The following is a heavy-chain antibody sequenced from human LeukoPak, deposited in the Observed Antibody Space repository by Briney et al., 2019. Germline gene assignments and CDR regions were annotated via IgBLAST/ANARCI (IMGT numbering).Heavy chain of an antibody. CDR2: INPNSGGT. Sequence: ASVKVSCKASGYTFTGYYMHWVRQAPGQGLEWMGWINPNSGGTNYAQKFQGRVTMTRDTSISTAYMELSRLRSDDTAVYYWARGGIVLMVYAIKGDYWGQGTLVTVSS. CDR1: GYTFTGYY. J-gene: IGHJ4*02. V-gene: IGHV1-2*02. D-gene: IGHD2-8*01. CDR3: ARGGIVLMVYAIKGDY.